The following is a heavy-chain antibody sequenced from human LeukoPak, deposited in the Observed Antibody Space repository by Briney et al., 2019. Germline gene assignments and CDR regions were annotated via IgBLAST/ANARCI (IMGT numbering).Heavy chain of an antibody. CDR3: ARNLVGAPRYFDF. V-gene: IGHV4-39*07. Sequence: PSETLSLTCTVSGGSISSSGYYWTWIRQPPGKGLEWIGEINHSGSTYYNPSLKSRVTISVDTSKNQFSLRLTSVTAADTAVYYCARNLVGAPRYFDFWGQGTLVTVSS. CDR1: GGSISSSGYY. CDR2: INHSGST. J-gene: IGHJ4*02. D-gene: IGHD1-26*01.